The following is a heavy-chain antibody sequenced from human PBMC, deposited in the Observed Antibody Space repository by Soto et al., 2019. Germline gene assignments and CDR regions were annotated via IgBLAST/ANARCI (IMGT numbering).Heavy chain of an antibody. V-gene: IGHV4-59*01. CDR2: IYYSVST. Sequence: PSETLSLTCTVSGGSISSYYWSWIRQPPGKGLEWIGYIYYSVSTNYNPSLKSRVTISVDTSKNQFSLKLSSVTAADTAVYYCARARPPDIVVVVPRPGYYGMDVWGQGTTGTVS. CDR1: GGSISSYY. CDR3: ARARPPDIVVVVPRPGYYGMDV. J-gene: IGHJ6*02. D-gene: IGHD2-15*01.